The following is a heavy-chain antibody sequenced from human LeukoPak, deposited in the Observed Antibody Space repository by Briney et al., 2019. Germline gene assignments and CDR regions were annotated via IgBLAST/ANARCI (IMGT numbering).Heavy chain of an antibody. D-gene: IGHD3-10*01. Sequence: RSGGSLRLSCAGSGFSFSTYGMTWVRQAPGKGLEWVSSVSSSGETTYYADSVKGRFTISRDNSKSTLYLQMNSLRVEDTALYYCAKDRRLITMANGFDYWGQGTLVTVSS. CDR1: GFSFSTYG. CDR2: VSSSGETT. V-gene: IGHV3-23*01. J-gene: IGHJ4*02. CDR3: AKDRRLITMANGFDY.